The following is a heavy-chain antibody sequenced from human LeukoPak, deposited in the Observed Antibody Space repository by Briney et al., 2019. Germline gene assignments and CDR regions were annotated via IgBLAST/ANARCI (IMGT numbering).Heavy chain of an antibody. D-gene: IGHD1-26*01. V-gene: IGHV3-30*18. Sequence: PGGSLRLSCAASGFTFSSHGLHWVRQAPGKGPEWVAVISYDGSDKYYADSVKDRFTISRDNSKNTLYLQMNSLRTEDTAVYYCAKVLGGSNWDDAFDIWGQGTMVTVSS. CDR2: ISYDGSDK. J-gene: IGHJ3*02. CDR3: AKVLGGSNWDDAFDI. CDR1: GFTFSSHG.